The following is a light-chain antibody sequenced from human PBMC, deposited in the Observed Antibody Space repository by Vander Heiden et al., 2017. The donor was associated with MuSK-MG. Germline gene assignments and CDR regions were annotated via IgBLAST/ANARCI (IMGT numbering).Light chain of an antibody. CDR3: LEDYNWALT. CDR1: QSVSSN. CDR2: GTS. J-gene: IGKJ4*01. V-gene: IGKV3-15*01. Sequence: EIVMTQSPATLSVSPGERATLSCRASQSVSSNLAWYQQKPGQAPRLLIYGTSTRAIGIPVKFRGSGSGTEFTLTISSLQSEDFGLYYCLEDYNWALTFGGGTKVEIK.